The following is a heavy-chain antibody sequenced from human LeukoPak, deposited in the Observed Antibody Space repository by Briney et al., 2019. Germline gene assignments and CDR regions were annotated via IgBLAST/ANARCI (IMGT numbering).Heavy chain of an antibody. CDR2: INHSGST. CDR1: GGSLSGYD. Sequence: SETLSLTCAVYGGSLSGYDWSWIRQTPGKGLEWIGEINHSGSTNYNPSLKSRVTTSIDKSKNQFSLQLSSVTAADTAVYYCARDPPGGGSYFDYWGQGTLVTVSS. V-gene: IGHV4-34*01. CDR3: ARDPPGGGSYFDY. D-gene: IGHD3-16*01. J-gene: IGHJ4*02.